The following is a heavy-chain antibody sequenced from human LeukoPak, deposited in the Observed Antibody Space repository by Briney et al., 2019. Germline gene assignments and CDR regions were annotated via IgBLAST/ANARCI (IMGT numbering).Heavy chain of an antibody. D-gene: IGHD1-26*01. CDR1: GGSISSYY. V-gene: IGHV4-59*01. J-gene: IGHJ4*02. CDR2: IYYGGST. CDR3: ARYSGSYGYFDY. Sequence: SETLSLTCTVSGGSISSYYWSSIRQPPGKGLEWIGHIYYGGSTNYNPSLKSRVTISVDTSKNQFSLKLSSVAAADTAVYYCARYSGSYGYFDYWGQGTLVTVSS.